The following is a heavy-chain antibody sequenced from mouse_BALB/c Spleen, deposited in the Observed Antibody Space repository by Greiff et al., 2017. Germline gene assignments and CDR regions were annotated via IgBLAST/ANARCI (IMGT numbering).Heavy chain of an antibody. CDR2: ISSGGSYT. V-gene: IGHV5-9-3*01. Sequence: EVQGVESGGGLVKPGGSLKLSCAASGFTFSSYAMSWVRQTPEKRLEWVATISSGGSYTYYPDSVKGRFTISRDNAKNTLYLQMSSLRSEDTAMYYCARPGTMITTWGTSWFAYWGQGTLVTVSA. CDR1: GFTFSSYA. J-gene: IGHJ3*01. CDR3: ARPGTMITTWGTSWFAY. D-gene: IGHD2-4*01.